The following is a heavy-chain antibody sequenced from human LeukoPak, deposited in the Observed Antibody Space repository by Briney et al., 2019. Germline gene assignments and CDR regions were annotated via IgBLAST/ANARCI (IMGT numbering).Heavy chain of an antibody. CDR2: IYTSGST. J-gene: IGHJ4*02. CDR1: GGSISSYY. Sequence: LETLSLTCTVSGGSISSYYWSLIRQPAGKGLEWIGRIYTSGSTNYNPSLKSRVTMSVDTSKNQFSLKLSSVTAADTAVYYCARDNIAVAEYYFDYWGQGTLVTVSS. D-gene: IGHD6-19*01. V-gene: IGHV4-4*07. CDR3: ARDNIAVAEYYFDY.